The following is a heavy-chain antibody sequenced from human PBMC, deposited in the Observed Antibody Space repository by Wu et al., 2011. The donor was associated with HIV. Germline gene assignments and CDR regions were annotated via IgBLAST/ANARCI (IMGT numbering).Heavy chain of an antibody. CDR1: GGTFSTSD. CDR2: FIPMFGTT. V-gene: IGHV1-69*14. Sequence: QVQLVQSGAEVKKPGSSVKVSCRTSGGTFSTSDINWVRQAPGQGLEWMGVFIPMFGTTTYARNFQGGVTLTADKSTSTAYMELRSLRSEDTAVYYCARGGIVGAPFDYWGQGTLVTVSS. D-gene: IGHD1-26*01. J-gene: IGHJ4*02. CDR3: ARGGIVGAPFDY.